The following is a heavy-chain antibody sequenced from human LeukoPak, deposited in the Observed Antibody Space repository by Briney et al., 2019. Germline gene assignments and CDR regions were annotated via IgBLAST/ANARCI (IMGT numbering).Heavy chain of an antibody. CDR3: ARDPSNTSGWYIFFDY. CDR2: ISAYNGDT. Sequence: ASVTVSCKASGYTFTSYGISWVRQAPGQGLEWMGWISAYNGDTNHAQKLQGRVTMTTDTSTSTAYMELRSLGSDDTAVYYCARDPSNTSGWYIFFDYWGQGTLVTVSS. CDR1: GYTFTSYG. J-gene: IGHJ4*02. V-gene: IGHV1-18*01. D-gene: IGHD6-19*01.